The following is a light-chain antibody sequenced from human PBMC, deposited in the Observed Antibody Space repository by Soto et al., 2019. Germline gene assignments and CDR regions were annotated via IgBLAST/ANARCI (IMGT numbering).Light chain of an antibody. CDR1: QSISSN. J-gene: IGKJ4*01. CDR2: GAS. V-gene: IGKV3-20*01. CDR3: RQYGTSLGFP. Sequence: EIVLTQSPGTLSLSPGERCTLSCRAGQSISSNLAWYQQKLCHAPRLLLYGASKRATGIPDSFSGSGSGTDFTLTISRLEHEDFAVYYCRQYGTSLGFPVGGGTKVDIK.